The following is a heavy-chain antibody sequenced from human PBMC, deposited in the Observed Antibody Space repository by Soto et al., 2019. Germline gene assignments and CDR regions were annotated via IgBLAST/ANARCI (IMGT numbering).Heavy chain of an antibody. CDR2: INPSGGST. Sequence: ASVKVSCKASGYTFTSYYMHWVRQAPGQGLEWMGIINPSGGSTSYAQKFQGRVTMTRDTSTSTVYMELSSLRSEDTAVYYCARDLRAVRGDIGAFDIWGQGTMVTVSS. CDR1: GYTFTSYY. D-gene: IGHD3-10*01. V-gene: IGHV1-46*03. J-gene: IGHJ3*02. CDR3: ARDLRAVRGDIGAFDI.